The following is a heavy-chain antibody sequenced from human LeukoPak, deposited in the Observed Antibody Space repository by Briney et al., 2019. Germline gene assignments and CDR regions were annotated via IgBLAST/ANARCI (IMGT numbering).Heavy chain of an antibody. CDR3: ARHSLSNYGYYY. D-gene: IGHD4-17*01. CDR1: GGSFSGYY. V-gene: IGHV4-34*01. CDR2: IHYDGNT. J-gene: IGHJ4*02. Sequence: SETLSLTCAVYGGSFSGYYWSWIRQPPGKGLEWIGSIHYDGNTYYKPSLKSRVTISVDTSKIQFSLRLSSATAADMATYYCARHSLSNYGYYYWGQGTLVTVSS.